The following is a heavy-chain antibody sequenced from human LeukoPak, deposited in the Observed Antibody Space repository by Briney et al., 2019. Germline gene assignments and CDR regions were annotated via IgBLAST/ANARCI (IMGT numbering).Heavy chain of an antibody. CDR3: ARFKRGATRTFADY. Sequence: GGSLRLSCAASGFTFSSYSMNWVRQAPGKGLEWVSSISSSSSYIYYADSVKGRFTISRDNAKNSLYLQMNSLRAEDTAVYYCARFKRGATRTFADYWGQGTLVTVSS. CDR1: GFTFSSYS. D-gene: IGHD1-26*01. V-gene: IGHV3-21*01. J-gene: IGHJ4*02. CDR2: ISSSSSYI.